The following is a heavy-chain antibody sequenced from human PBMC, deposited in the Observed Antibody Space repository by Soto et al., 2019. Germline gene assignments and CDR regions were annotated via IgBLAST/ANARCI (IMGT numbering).Heavy chain of an antibody. CDR2: INAGDGTT. Sequence: QVQLVQSGVEVKKPGASVKVSCKASGYTSTSYALHWVRQAPGQRLEWMAWINAGDGTTRYLQRFQGRVTVTRDTSATTAYMELGSLSSEDTAVYYCARGPIAAVNFFDCWGQGTLVTVSS. V-gene: IGHV1-3*01. J-gene: IGHJ4*02. CDR1: GYTSTSYA. CDR3: ARGPIAAVNFFDC. D-gene: IGHD6-6*01.